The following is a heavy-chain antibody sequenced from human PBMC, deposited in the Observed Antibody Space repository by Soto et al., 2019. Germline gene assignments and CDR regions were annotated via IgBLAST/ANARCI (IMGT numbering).Heavy chain of an antibody. CDR3: ARDLPIRTGPENFDY. J-gene: IGHJ4*02. V-gene: IGHV1-69*04. CDR2: IIPILGIA. D-gene: IGHD3-3*01. CDR1: GGTFSSYT. Sequence: GASVKVSCKASGGTFSSYTISWVRQAPGQGLEWMGRIIPILGIANYAQKFQGRVTITADKSTSTAYMELSSLRSEDTAVYYCARDLPIRTGPENFDYWGQGTLVTVSS.